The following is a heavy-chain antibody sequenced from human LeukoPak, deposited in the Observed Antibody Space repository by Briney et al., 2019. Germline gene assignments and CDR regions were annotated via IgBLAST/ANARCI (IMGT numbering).Heavy chain of an antibody. J-gene: IGHJ5*02. CDR2: ISAYNGNT. CDR3: ARVRVGATTHWFDP. V-gene: IGHV1-18*04. D-gene: IGHD1-26*01. Sequence: ASVKVSCKASGYTFTGYYMHWVRQAPGQGLEWMGWISAYNGNTNYAQKLQGRVTMTTDTSTSTAYMELRSLRSDDTAVYYCARVRVGATTHWFDPWGQGTLVTVSS. CDR1: GYTFTGYY.